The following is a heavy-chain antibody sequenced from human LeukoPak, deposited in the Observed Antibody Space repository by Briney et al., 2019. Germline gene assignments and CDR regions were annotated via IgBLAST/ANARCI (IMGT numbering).Heavy chain of an antibody. CDR1: GGSISSYY. J-gene: IGHJ6*02. CDR3: ARLGYDYGSGSYDYYYGMDV. Sequence: SETLSLTCTVSGGSISSYYWSWIRQPPGKGLEWIGYIYYSGSTNYNPSLKSRVTISVDTSKNQFSLKLSSVTAADTAVYYCARLGYDYGSGSYDYYYGMDVWGQGTTVTVSS. CDR2: IYYSGST. V-gene: IGHV4-59*08. D-gene: IGHD3-10*01.